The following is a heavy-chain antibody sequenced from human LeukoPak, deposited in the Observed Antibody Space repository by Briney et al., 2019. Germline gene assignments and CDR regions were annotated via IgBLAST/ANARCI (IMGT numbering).Heavy chain of an antibody. V-gene: IGHV1-69*13. D-gene: IGHD6-13*01. CDR3: ARGPVNPDIAAAGTGYFDY. CDR1: GGTFSSYA. J-gene: IGHJ4*02. Sequence: ASVKVSCKASGGTFSSYAISWVRQAPGQGLEWMGGIIPIFGTANYAQKFQGRVTITADESTSTAYMELSSLRSEDTAVYYCARGPVNPDIAAAGTGYFDYWGQGTLVTVSS. CDR2: IIPIFGTA.